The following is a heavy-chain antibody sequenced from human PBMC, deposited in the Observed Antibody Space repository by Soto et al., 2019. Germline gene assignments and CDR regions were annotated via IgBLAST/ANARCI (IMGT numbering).Heavy chain of an antibody. D-gene: IGHD2-8*01. CDR1: GFIFSDYA. V-gene: IGHV3-30*03. CDR3: ARVREDLVLLVALDY. CDR2: ISDDGKNK. J-gene: IGHJ4*02. Sequence: QVQLVESGGGVVQPGRSLRLSCAASGFIFSDYAMHWVRQAPGKGLEWVAVISDDGKNKYYGDSVNGRFTISRDNSKNTLYLEMNSLRVEDTAVYSCARVREDLVLLVALDYWGQGTLVSVSS.